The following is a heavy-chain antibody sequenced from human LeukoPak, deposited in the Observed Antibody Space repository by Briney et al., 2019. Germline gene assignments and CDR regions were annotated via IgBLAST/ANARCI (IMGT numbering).Heavy chain of an antibody. CDR1: GFTFSSYA. V-gene: IGHV3-23*01. CDR3: ARDWSFYDSSGYHY. CDR2: ISGSGGKT. J-gene: IGHJ4*02. D-gene: IGHD3-22*01. Sequence: GGSLRLSCAASGFTFSSYAMTWVRQAPGKGLEWVSGISGSGGKTNYAASVKGRFTISRDNSKNTLFLQVNSLRAEDTAVYYCARDWSFYDSSGYHYWGQGTLVTVSS.